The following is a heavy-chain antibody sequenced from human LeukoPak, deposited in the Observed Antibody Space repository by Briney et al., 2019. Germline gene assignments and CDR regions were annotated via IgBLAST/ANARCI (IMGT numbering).Heavy chain of an antibody. J-gene: IGHJ6*02. CDR1: GFTFDDYA. D-gene: IGHD3/OR15-3a*01. Sequence: GGSLRLSCAASGFTFDDYAMHWVRQAPGKGLEWVSLISGDGGSTYYADSVKGRFTISRDNSKNSLYLQMNSLRTEDTALYYCAKGLYPKGLVTDYYYYGMDVWGQGTTVTVSS. CDR3: AKGLYPKGLVTDYYYYGMDV. V-gene: IGHV3-43*02. CDR2: ISGDGGST.